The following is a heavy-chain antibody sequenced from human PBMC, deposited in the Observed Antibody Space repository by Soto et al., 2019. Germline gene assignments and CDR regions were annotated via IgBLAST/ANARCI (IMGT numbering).Heavy chain of an antibody. Sequence: SEYLTLTYTVSGVPIRTGAYYSSWGRRHPGKGLEWIGYIYYSGSTYYNPSLKSRVTISVDTSKDQFSLKLSSVTAADTAVYYCARDFTDSSGPTLGMGVWGQGTTVT. CDR2: IYYSGST. CDR3: ARDFTDSSGPTLGMGV. J-gene: IGHJ6*02. CDR1: GVPIRTGAYY. D-gene: IGHD6-19*01. V-gene: IGHV4-31*03.